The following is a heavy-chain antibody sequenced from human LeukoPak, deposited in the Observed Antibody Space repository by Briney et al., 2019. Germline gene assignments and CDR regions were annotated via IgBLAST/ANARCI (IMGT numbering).Heavy chain of an antibody. J-gene: IGHJ4*02. Sequence: WGSLRLSCAASGFTFSSYAMHWVRQAPGKGLEWVAVISYDGSNKYYADSVKGRFTISRDNSKNTLYLQMNSLRAEDTAVYYCARAFITAEDYWGQGTLVTVSS. V-gene: IGHV3-30-3*01. CDR3: ARAFITAEDY. CDR1: GFTFSSYA. CDR2: ISYDGSNK. D-gene: IGHD3-22*01.